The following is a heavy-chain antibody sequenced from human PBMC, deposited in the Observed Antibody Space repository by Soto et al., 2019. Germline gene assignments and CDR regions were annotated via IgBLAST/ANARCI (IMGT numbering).Heavy chain of an antibody. CDR3: ASTPYYYDSSGYYPSFDH. CDR1: GYSFTSYW. D-gene: IGHD3-22*01. J-gene: IGHJ4*02. V-gene: IGHV5-51*01. CDR2: IYPGDSDT. Sequence: GEALKISCKGSGYSFTSYWIGWVRQMPGKGLEWMGIIYPGDSDTRYSPSFQGQVTISADKSISTAYLQWSSLKASDTAMYYCASTPYYYDSSGYYPSFDHWGQGALVTVSS.